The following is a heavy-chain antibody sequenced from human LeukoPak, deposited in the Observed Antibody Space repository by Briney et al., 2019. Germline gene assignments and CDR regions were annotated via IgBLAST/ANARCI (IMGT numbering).Heavy chain of an antibody. CDR1: GYTFTSYY. Sequence: GASVKVSCKASGYTFTSYYMHWVRQAPGQGLEWMGIINPSGGSTSYAQKLQGRVTMTTDTSTSTAYMELRSLRSDDTAVYYCARYDDYGEALDYWGQGTLVTVSS. CDR2: INPSGGST. CDR3: ARYDDYGEALDY. D-gene: IGHD4-17*01. J-gene: IGHJ4*02. V-gene: IGHV1-46*01.